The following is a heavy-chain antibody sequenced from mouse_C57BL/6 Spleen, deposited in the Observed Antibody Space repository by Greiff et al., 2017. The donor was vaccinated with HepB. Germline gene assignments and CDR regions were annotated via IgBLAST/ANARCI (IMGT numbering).Heavy chain of an antibody. CDR2: IDPSDSYT. V-gene: IGHV1-69*01. CDR1: GYTFTSYW. Sequence: VQLQQSGAELVMPGASVKLSCKASGYTFTSYWMHWVKQRPGQGLEWIGEIDPSDSYTNYNQKFKGKSTLTVDKSSSTAYMQLSSLTSEDSAVYYCARRRDNNYEFAYWGQGTLVTVSA. D-gene: IGHD2-5*01. CDR3: ARRRDNNYEFAY. J-gene: IGHJ3*01.